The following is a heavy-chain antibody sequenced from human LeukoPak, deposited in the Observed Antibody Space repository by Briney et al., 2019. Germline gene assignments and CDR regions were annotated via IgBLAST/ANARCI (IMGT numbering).Heavy chain of an antibody. J-gene: IGHJ3*01. D-gene: IGHD2-8*02. CDR3: ARILGVASLDAFDV. Sequence: QSGPTLVKPSPPLSLTCAIFGDSVSSNSAAWNWIRQSPSRGLEWLGRTYYRSKWYNDYAVSVKSRITINPDTSKNQFSLQLSSVTPEDTAVYYCARILGVASLDAFDVWGQGTMVTVSS. CDR2: TYYRSKWYN. V-gene: IGHV6-1*01. CDR1: GDSVSSNSAA.